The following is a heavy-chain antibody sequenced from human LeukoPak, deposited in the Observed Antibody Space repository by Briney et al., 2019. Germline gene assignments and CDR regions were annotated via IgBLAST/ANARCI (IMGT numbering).Heavy chain of an antibody. CDR2: ISGSGSST. D-gene: IGHD6-13*01. Sequence: PGGSLRLSCAASGFTFSSYAMSWVRQAPGKGLDWVSGISGSGSSTSYADSVKGRFTISRDNSKNTLYLQMNSLRAEDTAVYHCAKDGSSSWSRLDAFDIWGQGTMVTVSS. J-gene: IGHJ3*02. V-gene: IGHV3-23*01. CDR1: GFTFSSYA. CDR3: AKDGSSSWSRLDAFDI.